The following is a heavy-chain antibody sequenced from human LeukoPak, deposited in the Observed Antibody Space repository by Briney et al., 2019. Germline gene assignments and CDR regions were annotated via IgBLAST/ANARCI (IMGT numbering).Heavy chain of an antibody. Sequence: GGSLRLSCAASGFTVSSNYMSWVRQAPGKGLEWVSTIYSGGSTYYADSVKGRFTISRDTSKNTLYLQMNSLRGEDTAVYYCARGYYLLWGQGTLVTVSS. CDR2: IYSGGST. CDR1: GFTVSSNY. D-gene: IGHD3-10*01. V-gene: IGHV3-53*01. CDR3: ARGYYLL. J-gene: IGHJ4*02.